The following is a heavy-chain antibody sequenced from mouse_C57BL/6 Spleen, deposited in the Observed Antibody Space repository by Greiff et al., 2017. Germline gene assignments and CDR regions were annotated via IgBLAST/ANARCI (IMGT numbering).Heavy chain of an antibody. D-gene: IGHD2-5*01. CDR3: AYSNYAMDY. V-gene: IGHV1-18*01. J-gene: IGHJ4*01. CDR1: GYTFTDYN. CDR2: INPNNGGT. Sequence: EVQLQQSGPELVKPGASVKIPCKASGYTFTDYNMDWVKQSHGKSLEWIGDINPNNGGTIYNQKFKGKATLTVDQSSSTAYMELRSLTSEDTAVYYCAYSNYAMDYWGQGTSVTVSS.